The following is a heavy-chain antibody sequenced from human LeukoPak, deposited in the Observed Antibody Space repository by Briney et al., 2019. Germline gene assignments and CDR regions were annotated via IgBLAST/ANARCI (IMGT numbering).Heavy chain of an antibody. Sequence: PSETLPLICAVYGGSFSGYYWSWIRQPPGKGLEWIGEINHSGSTNYNPSLKSRVTISVDTSKNQFSLKLSSVTAADTAVYYCARGSPIVATVRFDYWGQGTLVTVSS. CDR1: GGSFSGYY. D-gene: IGHD5-12*01. CDR2: INHSGST. CDR3: ARGSPIVATVRFDY. V-gene: IGHV4-34*01. J-gene: IGHJ4*02.